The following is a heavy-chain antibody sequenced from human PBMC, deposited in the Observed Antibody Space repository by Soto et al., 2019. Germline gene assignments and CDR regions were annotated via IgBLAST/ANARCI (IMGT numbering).Heavy chain of an antibody. CDR2: ISGNSAKI. Sequence: EVQLVESGGGLVQPGRSLRLSCAASGFTFDDYTIHWVRQAPGKGLEWVSGISGNSAKIGYADSVKGRFTISRDNAKNPVYLQINSPRPEETALYYCAKEKCIQLSSLGPMDVWGTGTTVTVSS. D-gene: IGHD5-18*01. CDR3: AKEKCIQLSSLGPMDV. V-gene: IGHV3-9*01. CDR1: GFTFDDYT. J-gene: IGHJ6*03.